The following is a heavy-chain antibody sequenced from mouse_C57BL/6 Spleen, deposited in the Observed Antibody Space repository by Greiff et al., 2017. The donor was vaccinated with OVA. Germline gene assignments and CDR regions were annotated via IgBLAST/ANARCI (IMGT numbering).Heavy chain of an antibody. CDR2: ISYDGSN. CDR1: GYSITSGYY. D-gene: IGHD2-4*01. J-gene: IGHJ1*03. CDR3: ARGTYDYDDSDWYFDV. Sequence: EVKLQESGPGLVKPSQSLSLTCSVTGYSITSGYYWNWIRQFPGNKLEWMGYISYDGSNNYNPSLKNRISITRDTSKNQFFLKLNSVTTEDTATYYCARGTYDYDDSDWYFDVWGTGTTVTVSS. V-gene: IGHV3-6*01.